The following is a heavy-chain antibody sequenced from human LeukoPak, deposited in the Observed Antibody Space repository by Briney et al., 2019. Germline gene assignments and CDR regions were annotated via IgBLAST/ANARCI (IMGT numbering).Heavy chain of an antibody. J-gene: IGHJ4*02. Sequence: GGSLRLSCAASGFTFDDYAMHWVRQAPGKGLEWVSLISGDGGSTYYADSVKGRFTISRDNSRNTLYLQMNSLRNEDTAVYYCAKDFRWSFDYWGQGSLVTVSS. V-gene: IGHV3-43*02. CDR1: GFTFDDYA. CDR2: ISGDGGST. CDR3: AKDFRWSFDY. D-gene: IGHD3-3*01.